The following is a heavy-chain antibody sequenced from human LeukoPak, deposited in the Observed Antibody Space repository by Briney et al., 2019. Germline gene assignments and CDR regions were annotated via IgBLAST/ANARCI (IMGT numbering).Heavy chain of an antibody. CDR2: ISSSTTI. CDR1: GFTFSDHY. CDR3: ARAGLA. Sequence: GGSLRLSCAASGFTFSDHYMDRVRQAPGKGLEWVSYISSSTTIYYADSVKGRFTISRDDAKNSLYLQMNSLRAEDTAVYYCARAGLAWGQGTLVTVSS. D-gene: IGHD3-16*01. V-gene: IGHV3-69-1*01. J-gene: IGHJ5*02.